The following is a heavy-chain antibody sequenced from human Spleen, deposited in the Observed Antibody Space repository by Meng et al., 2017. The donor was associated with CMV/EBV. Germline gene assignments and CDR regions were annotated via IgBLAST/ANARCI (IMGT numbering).Heavy chain of an antibody. J-gene: IGHJ5*02. Sequence: SETLSLTCTVSGDSITRGTYFWDWIRQPPGKGLEWIGSIYNSDSTYYNLSLKSRVTISVDTSKNQFSLKLSSVTAADTAVYYCARVLTIFGVVIIPDWFDPWGQGTLVTVSS. CDR1: GDSITRGTYF. D-gene: IGHD3-3*01. CDR3: ARVLTIFGVVIIPDWFDP. V-gene: IGHV4-39*07. CDR2: IYNSDST.